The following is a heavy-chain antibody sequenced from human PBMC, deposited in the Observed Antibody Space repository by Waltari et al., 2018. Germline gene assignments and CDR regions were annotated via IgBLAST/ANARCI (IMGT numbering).Heavy chain of an antibody. CDR1: GYSISSGYY. CDR2: IYHSGST. Sequence: QEQLQESGPGLVKPSETLSLTCAVSGYSISSGYYWGWIRQPPGKGLEWIGSIYHSGSTYYNPSLKSRVTISVDTSKNQFSLKLSSVTAADTAVYYCATCSSSSLPYYYYMDVWGKGTTVTVSS. CDR3: ATCSSSSLPYYYYMDV. V-gene: IGHV4-38-2*01. D-gene: IGHD6-6*01. J-gene: IGHJ6*03.